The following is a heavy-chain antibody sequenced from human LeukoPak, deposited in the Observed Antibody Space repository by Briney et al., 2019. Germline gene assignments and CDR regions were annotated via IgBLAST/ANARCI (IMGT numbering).Heavy chain of an antibody. CDR2: INPNSGGT. J-gene: IGHJ6*03. CDR3: ARGGPHYAYYYYYMDV. CDR1: GYTFTGYY. D-gene: IGHD4-17*01. Sequence: GASVKVSCKASGYTFTGYYMHWVRQAPGQGLEWMGWINPNSGGTNYAQKFQGRVTMTRGTSISTAYMELSRLRSDDTAVYYCARGGPHYAYYYYYMDVWGKGTTVTISS. V-gene: IGHV1-2*02.